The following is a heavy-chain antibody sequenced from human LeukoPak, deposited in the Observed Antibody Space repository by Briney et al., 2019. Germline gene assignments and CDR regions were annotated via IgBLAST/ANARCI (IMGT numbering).Heavy chain of an antibody. D-gene: IGHD1-26*01. CDR2: ISAYNGNT. V-gene: IGHV1-18*01. J-gene: IGHJ2*01. Sequence: ASVEVSCKASGYTFTSYGFSWVRQAPGQGLEWMGWISAYNGNTNYAQMLQGRVTMTTDTSTSTAYMELRSLRSDDTAVYYCARVVVGDWYFDLWGRGTLATVSS. CDR1: GYTFTSYG. CDR3: ARVVVGDWYFDL.